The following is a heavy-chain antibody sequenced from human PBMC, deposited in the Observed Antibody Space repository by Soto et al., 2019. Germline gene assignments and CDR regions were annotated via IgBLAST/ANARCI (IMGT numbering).Heavy chain of an antibody. CDR2: IFSNDEK. J-gene: IGHJ3*02. V-gene: IGHV2-26*01. CDR1: GFSLSNARMG. D-gene: IGHD1-26*01. CDR3: ARISRTQDRPYVGGAFDN. Sequence: QVTLKESGPVLVKPTETLTLTCTVSGFSLSNARMGVSWIRQPPGKALEWLAHIFSNDEKSYSTSLKTRLTISKETSKSPVVLTMSNMDPVDTATYYCARISRTQDRPYVGGAFDNWGQGTMVTVSS.